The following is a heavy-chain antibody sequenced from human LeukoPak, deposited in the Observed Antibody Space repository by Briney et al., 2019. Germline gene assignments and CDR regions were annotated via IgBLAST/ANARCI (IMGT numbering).Heavy chain of an antibody. CDR2: IYTSGST. CDR3: ARESHTYKEVWTGIYYFDD. V-gene: IGHV4-4*07. D-gene: IGHD3/OR15-3a*01. J-gene: IGHJ4*02. Sequence: SETLSLTCTVSDVSISSYYWSWLRQPAGKGLEWIGRIYTSGSTNYNPSLKSRVTMSVDTSRNQSSLQLSSVTAADTAVYFCARESHTYKEVWTGIYYFDDWGQGTLVTVSS. CDR1: DVSISSYY.